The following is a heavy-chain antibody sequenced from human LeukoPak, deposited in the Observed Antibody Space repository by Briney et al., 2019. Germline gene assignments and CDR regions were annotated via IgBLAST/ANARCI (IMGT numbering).Heavy chain of an antibody. Sequence: GGSLGLSCAASGITFSSYAMSWVRQPQGKGLEWVSPLGGNGDITYYTDSVKGRFTISRDNSKNTLFLQMNSLRAEDTAVYYCAKVTGGDMITYGGLDYWGQGTLVTVSS. V-gene: IGHV3-23*01. CDR1: GITFSSYA. J-gene: IGHJ4*02. D-gene: IGHD3-16*01. CDR2: LGGNGDIT. CDR3: AKVTGGDMITYGGLDY.